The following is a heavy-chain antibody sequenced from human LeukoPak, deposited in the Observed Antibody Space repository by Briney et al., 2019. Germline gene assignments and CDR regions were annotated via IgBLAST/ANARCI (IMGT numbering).Heavy chain of an antibody. CDR1: GFTFSSYN. Sequence: GGSLRLSCAASGFTFSSYNMNWVRQAPGKGLEWVSCISHSSSYIFYADSLKGRFTISRDNAKNSLYLQMNSLRAEDTAVYYCARAFLVTRSLRGQGTLVTVSS. V-gene: IGHV3-21*01. CDR2: ISHSSSYI. CDR3: ARAFLVTRSL. D-gene: IGHD2-21*02. J-gene: IGHJ4*02.